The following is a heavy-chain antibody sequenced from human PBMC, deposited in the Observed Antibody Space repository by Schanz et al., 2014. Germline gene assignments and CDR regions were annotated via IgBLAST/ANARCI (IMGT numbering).Heavy chain of an antibody. Sequence: EVQLVESGGGLVKPGGSLRLSCAASEFIFSTYTMNWVRQAPGKGLEWVSSITDIGTYTYYADSVKGRFTISRDNAKNSLYLQMNSLRAEDTALYYCAKDRQNRVNRVGYYYGMDVWGQGTTVTVSS. CDR1: EFIFSTYT. CDR3: AKDRQNRVNRVGYYYGMDV. V-gene: IGHV3-21*04. CDR2: ITDIGTYT. J-gene: IGHJ6*02. D-gene: IGHD3-16*01.